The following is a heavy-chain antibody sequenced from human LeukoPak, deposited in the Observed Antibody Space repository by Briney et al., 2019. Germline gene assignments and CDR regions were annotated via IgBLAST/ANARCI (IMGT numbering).Heavy chain of an antibody. V-gene: IGHV1-46*01. CDR1: GGTFSSYA. J-gene: IGHJ5*02. D-gene: IGHD2-2*01. Sequence: GASVKVSCKASGGTFSSYAISWVRQAPGQGLEWMGIINPSGGSTSYAQKFQGRVTMTRDMSTSTVYMELSSLRSEDTAVYYCAREGQLLEFDPWGQGTLVTVSS. CDR2: INPSGGST. CDR3: AREGQLLEFDP.